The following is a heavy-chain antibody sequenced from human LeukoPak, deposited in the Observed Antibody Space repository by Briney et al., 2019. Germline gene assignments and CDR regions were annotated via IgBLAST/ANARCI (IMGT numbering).Heavy chain of an antibody. CDR1: GGAISSYY. CDR2: IYYSGST. D-gene: IGHD1-14*01. Sequence: KPSETLSLTCTVSGGAISSYYWNWIRQPPGKGLEWIGYIYYSGSTNYNPSLKSRVTISVDTSKTQFSLELSSVTAADTAVYYCAKTFSTNAFDIWGQGTMVTVSS. J-gene: IGHJ3*02. CDR3: AKTFSTNAFDI. V-gene: IGHV4-59*01.